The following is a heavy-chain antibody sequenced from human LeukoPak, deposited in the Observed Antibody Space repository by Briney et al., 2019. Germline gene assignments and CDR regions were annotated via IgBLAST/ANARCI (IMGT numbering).Heavy chain of an antibody. CDR3: AKDPAHYRVWDDYDSTVLSY. V-gene: IGHV3-30*02. J-gene: IGHJ4*02. CDR1: GFTFSSYG. D-gene: IGHD3-22*01. CDR2: IRYDGSNK. Sequence: SGGSLRLSCAASGFTFSSYGMHWVRQAPGKGLEWAAFIRYDGSNKYYADSVKGRFTISRDNSKNTLYLRMNSLRAADTAVYYCAKDPAHYRVWDDYDSTVLSYWGQGTLVTVSS.